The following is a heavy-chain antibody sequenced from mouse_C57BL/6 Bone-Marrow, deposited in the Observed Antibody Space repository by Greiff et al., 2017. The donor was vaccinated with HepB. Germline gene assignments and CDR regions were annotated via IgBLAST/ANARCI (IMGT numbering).Heavy chain of an antibody. D-gene: IGHD1-1*01. CDR2: IDPNSGGT. CDR3: AREDYGSSYFYAMDY. J-gene: IGHJ4*01. Sequence: QVQLQQSGAELVRPGSSVKMSCKTSGYTFTSYWMHWVKQRPGRGLEWIGRIDPNSGGTKYNEKFKSKATLTVDKPSSTAYMQLSSLTSEDSAVYYCAREDYGSSYFYAMDYWGQGTSVTVSS. CDR1: GYTFTSYW. V-gene: IGHV1-72*01.